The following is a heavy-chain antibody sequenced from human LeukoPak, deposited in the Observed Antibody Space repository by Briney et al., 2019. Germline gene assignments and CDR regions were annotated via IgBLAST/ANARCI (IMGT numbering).Heavy chain of an antibody. Sequence: GGSLRLSCAASGFTFSSSAMSWVRQAPGKGLEWVSTISGSGGNTYSADSVKGRFTISRDNSKNTLYLQMNSLRAEDTAVYYCASHGCGGTCYSSFDYWGQGTLLTVSS. CDR2: ISGSGGNT. CDR1: GFTFSSSA. CDR3: ASHGCGGTCYSSFDY. J-gene: IGHJ4*02. V-gene: IGHV3-23*01. D-gene: IGHD2-15*01.